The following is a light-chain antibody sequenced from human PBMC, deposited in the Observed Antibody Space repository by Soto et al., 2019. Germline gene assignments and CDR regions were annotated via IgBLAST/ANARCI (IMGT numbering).Light chain of an antibody. CDR1: TSDIDIYNY. Sequence: QSALTQPASVSGSPGQSITISCTGTTSDIDIYNYVSWYQQHPGKAPKFIIYDVTNRPSGVSNRFSGSKSGNTASLTISGLQPEDEADYYCSSYTSGNTLVFGGGTKLTVL. CDR2: DVT. V-gene: IGLV2-14*01. CDR3: SSYTSGNTLV. J-gene: IGLJ2*01.